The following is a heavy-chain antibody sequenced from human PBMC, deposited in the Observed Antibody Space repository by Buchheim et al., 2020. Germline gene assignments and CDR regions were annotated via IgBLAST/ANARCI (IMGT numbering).Heavy chain of an antibody. CDR2: ISSSSSYI. CDR1: GFTFSSYS. Sequence: EVQLVESGGGLVKPGGSLRLSCAASGFTFSSYSMNWVRQAPGKGLEWVSSISSSSSYIYYADSVKGRFTISRDNAKNSLYLQMDSLRAEDTAVYYCASGRAVGATLVDYWGQGTL. V-gene: IGHV3-21*01. CDR3: ASGRAVGATLVDY. J-gene: IGHJ4*02. D-gene: IGHD1-26*01.